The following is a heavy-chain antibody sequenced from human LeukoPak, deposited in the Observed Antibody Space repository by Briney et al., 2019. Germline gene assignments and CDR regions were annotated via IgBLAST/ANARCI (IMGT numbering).Heavy chain of an antibody. D-gene: IGHD6-19*01. Sequence: ASVKVSCKASGYTFSSYGISWVRQAPGQGLEWMGWINPNSGATNYAQKFQGRVTMTRDASITTAYMELSRLRSDDTAVYYCAGNTVATVAGLWEDAFFFDYWGQGTLVTVSS. CDR3: AGNTVATVAGLWEDAFFFDY. V-gene: IGHV1-2*02. CDR2: INPNSGAT. J-gene: IGHJ4*02. CDR1: GYTFSSYG.